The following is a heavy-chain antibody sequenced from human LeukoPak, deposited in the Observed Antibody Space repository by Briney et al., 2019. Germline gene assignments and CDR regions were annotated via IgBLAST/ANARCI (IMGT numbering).Heavy chain of an antibody. Sequence: SETLSLTCTVSGGSISSYYWSWIRQPPGRGLEWIGYIYYSGSTNYNPSLKSRVTISVDTSKNQFSLKLSSVTAADTAVYYCARDRVSYDSSGLDAFDIWGQGTMVTVSS. V-gene: IGHV4-59*01. CDR2: IYYSGST. J-gene: IGHJ3*02. D-gene: IGHD3-22*01. CDR1: GGSISSYY. CDR3: ARDRVSYDSSGLDAFDI.